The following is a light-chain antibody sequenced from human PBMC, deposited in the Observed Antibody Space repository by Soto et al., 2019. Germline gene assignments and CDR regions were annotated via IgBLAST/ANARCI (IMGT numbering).Light chain of an antibody. CDR3: QSYHSRLSGPV. CDR2: RNS. V-gene: IGLV1-40*01. J-gene: IGLJ3*02. CDR1: SSNIGAHYD. Sequence: QSVLTQSPSVSGAPGQRVTISCTGSSSNIGAHYDVHWYQQLPGTAPKLLIYRNSNRPSGVPDRFSGAKSGTSASLAITGLQAEDEADYYCQSYHSRLSGPVFGGGTKLTVL.